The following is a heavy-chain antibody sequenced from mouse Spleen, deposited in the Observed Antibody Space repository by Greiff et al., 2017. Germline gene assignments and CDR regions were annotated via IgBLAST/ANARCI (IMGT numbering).Heavy chain of an antibody. CDR3: VKAGYGPYYYAMDY. V-gene: IGHV7-4*01. J-gene: IGHJ4*01. D-gene: IGHD2-10*02. Sequence: EVKLVESGGGLVQPGASLRLSCAASGFTFVDYYMIWVRQPPGKAPEWVALIRNKANGYTTEYTVSVEGRFTISRDNSQNILYLQMNTLRAEDIATYYCVKAGYGPYYYAMDYWGQGTSVTVSS. CDR2: IRNKANGYTT. CDR1: GFTFVDYY.